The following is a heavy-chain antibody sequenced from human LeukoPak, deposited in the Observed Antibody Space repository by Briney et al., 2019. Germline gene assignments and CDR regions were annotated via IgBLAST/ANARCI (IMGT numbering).Heavy chain of an antibody. V-gene: IGHV3-48*01. J-gene: IGHJ6*03. CDR3: ARGSVAGATRTVYYYMDV. CDR1: GFTFTTYW. Sequence: GGSLRLSCAASGFTFTTYWMTWVRQAPGKGLEWVSYISSTSTTRHYADSVKGRFTISRDNAKNSVFLQMNSLRAEDTAVYYCARGSVAGATRTVYYYMDVWGKGTTVTVSS. CDR2: ISSTSTTR. D-gene: IGHD1-14*01.